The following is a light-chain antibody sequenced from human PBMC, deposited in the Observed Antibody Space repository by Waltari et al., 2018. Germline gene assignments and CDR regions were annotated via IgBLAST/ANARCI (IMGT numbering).Light chain of an antibody. Sequence: QSALTQPASVSGSPGQPIPISCTGIRSDVGNYNSVPWYQQHPGKAPKLVIYDVSDRPSGISNRFSGSKSGNAASLAISGLRAEDEADYYCCSYAGSSPHVIFGGGTKLTVL. V-gene: IGLV2-23*02. CDR3: CSYAGSSPHVI. J-gene: IGLJ2*01. CDR2: DVS. CDR1: RSDVGNYNS.